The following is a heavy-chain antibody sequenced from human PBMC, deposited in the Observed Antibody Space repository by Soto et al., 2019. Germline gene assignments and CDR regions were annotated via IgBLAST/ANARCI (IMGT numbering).Heavy chain of an antibody. CDR3: VRAPREDTGYEYYFDY. CDR1: GFTFSSYW. CDR2: IKQDGSAK. J-gene: IGHJ4*02. V-gene: IGHV3-7*01. D-gene: IGHD5-12*01. Sequence: EVQLVESGGGLVQPGGSLRLSCAGSGFTFSSYWMSWVRQTPDKGLEWVDKIKQDGSAKSYVDSVKGRFTISRDNARNSLSLQMDSLRAEDTAVYYCVRAPREDTGYEYYFDYWGQGTLVTVSS.